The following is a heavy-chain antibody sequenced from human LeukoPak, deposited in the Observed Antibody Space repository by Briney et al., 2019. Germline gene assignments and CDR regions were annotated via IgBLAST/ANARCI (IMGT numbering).Heavy chain of an antibody. Sequence: ASVKVSCKVSGYTLTELSMHWVRQAPGKGLEWMGGFDPEDDEAIYAQKFQGRVTMIEDTSTDTAYMELSSLRSEDTAVYYCATWTSYYYDSSGYWYFDYWGQGTLVAVSS. D-gene: IGHD3-22*01. J-gene: IGHJ4*02. CDR2: FDPEDDEA. V-gene: IGHV1-24*01. CDR3: ATWTSYYYDSSGYWYFDY. CDR1: GYTLTELS.